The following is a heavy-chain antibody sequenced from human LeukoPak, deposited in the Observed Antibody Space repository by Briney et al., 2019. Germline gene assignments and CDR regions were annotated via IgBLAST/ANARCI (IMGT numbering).Heavy chain of an antibody. CDR2: ISYDGSNK. CDR1: GFTFSSYA. J-gene: IGHJ4*02. V-gene: IGHV3-30*04. CDR3: ARVRFSGGSGRDYPHY. Sequence: GGSLRLSCAASGFTFSSYAMHWVRQAPGKGLEWVAVISYDGSNKYYADSVKGQFTISRDNSKNTLYLQMNSLRAEDTAVYYCARVRFSGGSGRDYPHYWGQGTLVTVSS. D-gene: IGHD3-10*01.